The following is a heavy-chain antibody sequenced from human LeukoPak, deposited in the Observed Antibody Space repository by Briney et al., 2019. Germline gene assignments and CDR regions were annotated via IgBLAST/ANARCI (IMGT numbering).Heavy chain of an antibody. Sequence: ASVKVSCKASGYTFTSYGISWVRQAPGQGLEWMGWISACNGNTNYAQKLQGRVTMTTDTSTSTAYMELRSLRSDDTAVYYCARVWEDTIFGVADLDYWGQGTLVTVSS. V-gene: IGHV1-18*01. CDR3: ARVWEDTIFGVADLDY. CDR1: GYTFTSYG. D-gene: IGHD3-3*01. CDR2: ISACNGNT. J-gene: IGHJ4*02.